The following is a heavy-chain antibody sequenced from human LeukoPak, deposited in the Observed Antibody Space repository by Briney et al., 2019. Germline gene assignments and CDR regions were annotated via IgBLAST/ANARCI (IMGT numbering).Heavy chain of an antibody. D-gene: IGHD6-19*01. J-gene: IGHJ4*02. CDR2: INPNSGGT. V-gene: IGHV1-2*06. Sequence: GASVKVSCKASGYTFTGYYMHWVRQAPGQGLGWMGRINPNSGGTNYAQKFQGRVTMTRDTSISTAYMGLSRLISDDTAVYYCARCGEQWLVPDYWGQGTLVTVSS. CDR1: GYTFTGYY. CDR3: ARCGEQWLVPDY.